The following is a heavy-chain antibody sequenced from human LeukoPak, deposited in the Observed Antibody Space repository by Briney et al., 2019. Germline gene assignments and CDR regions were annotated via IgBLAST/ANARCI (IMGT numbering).Heavy chain of an antibody. CDR3: ARGSNVDTSMVTPFDY. V-gene: IGHV1-2*02. CDR1: GYTFTGYY. Sequence: ASVKVSCKPSGYTFTGYYIHWVRQAPGQGLEWMGWMNPNSGGATYARQFQGRVTMTRDTSINTAYIEVSRLRSDDTAVYYCARGSNVDTSMVTPFDYWGHGTLVTVSS. D-gene: IGHD5-18*01. CDR2: MNPNSGGA. J-gene: IGHJ4*01.